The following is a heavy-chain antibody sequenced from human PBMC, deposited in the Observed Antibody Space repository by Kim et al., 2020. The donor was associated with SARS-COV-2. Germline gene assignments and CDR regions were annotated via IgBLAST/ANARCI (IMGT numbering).Heavy chain of an antibody. Sequence: GGSLRLSCVASGFTFSNAWMSWVRQAPGKGLEWVGRIKSKTDGGTTDYAAPVKGRFTISRDDSKNTLYLQMNSLTTEDTAVYYCSTGSYSSYNGMDVWGQKTTGTASS. CDR2: IKSKTDGGTT. CDR1: GFTFSNAW. CDR3: STGSYSSYNGMDV. J-gene: IGHJ6*02. D-gene: IGHD3-10*01. V-gene: IGHV3-15*01.